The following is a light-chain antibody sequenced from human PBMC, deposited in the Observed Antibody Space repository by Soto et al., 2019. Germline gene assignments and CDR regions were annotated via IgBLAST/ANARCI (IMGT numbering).Light chain of an antibody. V-gene: IGKV3-20*01. CDR2: GAS. Sequence: DIVLTQSPGTLSLSQGERAILSCGASQSVNNNYLAWCQQQPGQAPRLLIYGASRRATGIPDRFSGSASGTDFTLTISRLEPEDFAVYFCQQYSDLPMTFGQGTRLEI. J-gene: IGKJ5*01. CDR1: QSVNNNY. CDR3: QQYSDLPMT.